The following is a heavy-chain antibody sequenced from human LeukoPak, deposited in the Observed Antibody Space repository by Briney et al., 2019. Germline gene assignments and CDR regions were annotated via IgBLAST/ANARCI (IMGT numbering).Heavy chain of an antibody. CDR2: ISGSGGST. CDR3: AKALGQWLVLYYFDY. Sequence: GGSLRLSCAASGFTFSSYAMSWVRQAPGKGLEWVSAISGSGGSTFYADSVKGRFTISRGNSKNTLYLQMNSLRAEDTAVYYCAKALGQWLVLYYFDYWGQGTLVTVSS. CDR1: GFTFSSYA. J-gene: IGHJ4*02. V-gene: IGHV3-23*01. D-gene: IGHD6-19*01.